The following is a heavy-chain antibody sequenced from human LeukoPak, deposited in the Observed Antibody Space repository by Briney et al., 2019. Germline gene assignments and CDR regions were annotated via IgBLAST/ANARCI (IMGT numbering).Heavy chain of an antibody. CDR1: GGSISSSSYY. CDR3: GRGGGYGGGGNWFDP. D-gene: IGHD4-23*01. V-gene: IGHV4-39*07. CDR2: IYYSGST. Sequence: SETLSLTCTVSGGSISSSSYYWGWIRQPPGKGLEWIGSIYYSGSTYYNPSLKSRVTISVDTSKNQFSLKLSSVTAADTAVYYCGRGGGYGGGGNWFDPWGQGTLVTVSS. J-gene: IGHJ5*02.